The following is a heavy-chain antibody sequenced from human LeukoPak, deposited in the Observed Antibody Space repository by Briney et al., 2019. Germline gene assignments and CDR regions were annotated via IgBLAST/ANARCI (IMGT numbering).Heavy chain of an antibody. CDR3: ARGMPPFRYNWNHARYYYYYYMDV. CDR1: GYTFTSYD. D-gene: IGHD1-20*01. Sequence: ASVKVSCKASGYTFTSYDINWVRQATGQGLEWMGWMNPNSGNTGYAQKFQGRVTMTRNTSISTAYMELSSLRSEDTAVYYCARGMPPFRYNWNHARYYYYYYMDVWGKGTTVTVSS. J-gene: IGHJ6*03. V-gene: IGHV1-8*01. CDR2: MNPNSGNT.